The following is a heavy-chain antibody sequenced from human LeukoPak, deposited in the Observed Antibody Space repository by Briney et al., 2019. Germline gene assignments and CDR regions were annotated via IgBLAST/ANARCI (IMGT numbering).Heavy chain of an antibody. Sequence: ASVKVSCKASGYTFTSYDINWVRQATGQGLEWMGWMNPNSGNTGYAQKFQGRVTMTRNTSISTAYMELSSLRSEDTAVYYCARSYDGNYYYGMDVWGRGTTVTVSS. J-gene: IGHJ6*02. V-gene: IGHV1-8*01. D-gene: IGHD5-12*01. CDR1: GYTFTSYD. CDR2: MNPNSGNT. CDR3: ARSYDGNYYYGMDV.